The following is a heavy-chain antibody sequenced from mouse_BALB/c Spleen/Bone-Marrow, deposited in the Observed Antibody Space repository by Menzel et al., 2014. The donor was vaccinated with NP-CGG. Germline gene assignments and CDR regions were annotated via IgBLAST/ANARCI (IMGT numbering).Heavy chain of an antibody. CDR2: INSNGGST. Sequence: DVILVESGGGLVQPGGSLKLSCAASGFTFSSYGMSWVRQTPDKRLELVATINSNGGSTYYPDSVKGRFTISRDTAKNTLYLQMSSLKSEETAMYYCVRGNYGNYVDYFDFWGQGTTLTVSS. J-gene: IGHJ2*01. CDR3: VRGNYGNYVDYFDF. CDR1: GFTFSSYG. V-gene: IGHV5-6-3*01. D-gene: IGHD2-1*01.